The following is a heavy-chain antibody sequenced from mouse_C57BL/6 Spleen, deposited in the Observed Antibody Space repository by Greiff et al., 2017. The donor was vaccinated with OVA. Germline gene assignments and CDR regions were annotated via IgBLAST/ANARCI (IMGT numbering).Heavy chain of an antibody. CDR1: GFTFSDYG. Sequence: EVKLMESGGGLVKPGGSLKLSCAASGFTFSDYGMHWVRQAPEKGLEWVAYISSGSNTIYYADTVKGRFTNSSANAKNTLFLQMTSLRSEDTAMYYCARGPPGYGSSYDYFDDWGQGTTLAVSS. CDR2: ISSGSNTI. D-gene: IGHD1-1*01. V-gene: IGHV5-17*01. J-gene: IGHJ2*01. CDR3: ARGPPGYGSSYDYFDD.